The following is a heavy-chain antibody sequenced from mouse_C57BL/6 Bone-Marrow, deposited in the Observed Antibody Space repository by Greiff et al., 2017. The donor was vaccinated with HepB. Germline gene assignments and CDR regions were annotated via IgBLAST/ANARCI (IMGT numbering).Heavy chain of an antibody. CDR3: ARLGAVYFDY. Sequence: QVQLQQPGAELVRPGTSVKLSCKASGYTFTSYWMHWVKQRPGQGLEWIGVIDPSDSYTNYNQKFKGKATLTVDTSSSTAYMQLSSLTSEDSAVYDCARLGAVYFDYWGQGTTLTVSS. V-gene: IGHV1-59*01. CDR2: IDPSDSYT. J-gene: IGHJ2*01. CDR1: GYTFTSYW.